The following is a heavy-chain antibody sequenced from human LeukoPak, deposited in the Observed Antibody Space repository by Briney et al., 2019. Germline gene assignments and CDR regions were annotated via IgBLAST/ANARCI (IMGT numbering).Heavy chain of an antibody. Sequence: PSETLSLTCTVSSGSISSGTYSWSWIRQPPGRGLEWIGYVYHSGGTYYNPSLKTPVTISIDRSKNQFSLKLSSVTAADTAVYYCARGTYYYDSSGYFNDAFDIWGQGTMVTVSS. J-gene: IGHJ3*02. CDR3: ARGTYYYDSSGYFNDAFDI. D-gene: IGHD3-22*01. V-gene: IGHV4-30-2*01. CDR2: VYHSGGT. CDR1: SGSISSGTYS.